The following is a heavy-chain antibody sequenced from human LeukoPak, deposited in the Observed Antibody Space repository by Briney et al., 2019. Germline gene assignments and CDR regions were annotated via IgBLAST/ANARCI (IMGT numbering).Heavy chain of an antibody. V-gene: IGHV3-9*01. Sequence: GGSLRLSCAASGFTFDDYAMHWVRQAPGKGLEWVSGISWNSGSIGYADSVKGRFTISRDNAKNSLYLQMNSLRAEDTALCYCAKDRLEMATIFDYFDYWGQGTLVTVSS. CDR1: GFTFDDYA. J-gene: IGHJ4*02. D-gene: IGHD5-24*01. CDR2: ISWNSGSI. CDR3: AKDRLEMATIFDYFDY.